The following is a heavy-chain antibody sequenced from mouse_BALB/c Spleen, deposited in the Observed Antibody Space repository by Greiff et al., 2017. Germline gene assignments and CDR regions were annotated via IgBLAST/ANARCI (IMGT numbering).Heavy chain of an antibody. D-gene: IGHD2-10*02. CDR3: ARDRYGNAAWFAY. J-gene: IGHJ3*01. Sequence: VKLQESGPGLVAPSQSLSITCTVSGFSLTSYGVHWVRQPPGKGLEWLGVIWAGGSTNYNSALMSRLSISKDNSKSQVFLKMNSLQTDDTAMYYCARDRYGNAAWFAYWGQGTLVTVSA. CDR1: GFSLTSYG. V-gene: IGHV2-9*02. CDR2: IWAGGST.